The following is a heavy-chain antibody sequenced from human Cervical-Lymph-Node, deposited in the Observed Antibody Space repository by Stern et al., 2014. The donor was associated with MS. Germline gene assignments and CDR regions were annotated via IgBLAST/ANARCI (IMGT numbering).Heavy chain of an antibody. CDR1: GFTFSSYA. D-gene: IGHD6-19*01. CDR2: ISGSDGST. CDR3: AKVYGSGPFDY. Sequence: EVQLLESGGTLVQPGGSLRLSCAASGFTFSSYAMSWVRQAPGKGLERVSVISGSDGSTFYADSVKGRFTISRDNSKNTLFLQMNSLRAEDTAVYYCAKVYGSGPFDYWGQGTLLTVSS. J-gene: IGHJ4*02. V-gene: IGHV3-23*01.